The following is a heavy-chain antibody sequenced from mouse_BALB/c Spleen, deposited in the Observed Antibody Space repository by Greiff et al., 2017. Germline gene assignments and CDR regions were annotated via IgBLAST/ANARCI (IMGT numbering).Heavy chain of an antibody. V-gene: IGHV5-17*02. CDR3: ARSGGGRQLGPAWFAY. CDR1: GFTFSSFG. CDR2: ISSGSSTI. J-gene: IGHJ3*01. D-gene: IGHD3-2*01. Sequence: EVQLVESGGGLVQPGGSRKLSCAASGFTFSSFGMHWVRQAPEKGLEWVAYISSGSSTIYYADTVKGRFTISRDNPKNTLFLQMTSLRSEDTAMYYCARSGGGRQLGPAWFAYWGQGTLVTVSA.